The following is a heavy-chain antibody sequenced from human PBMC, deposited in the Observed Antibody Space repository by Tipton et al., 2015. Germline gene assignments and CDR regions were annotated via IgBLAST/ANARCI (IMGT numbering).Heavy chain of an antibody. Sequence: SLRLSCAASGFAVSSNYMNWVRRAPGKGLEWVSLIYGAGRTYYADSVKGRFTISRDNSKNTLYLQMNSLRAEDTAVYFCARDYGGPRGYFDYWGQGTLVTVSS. D-gene: IGHD4-23*01. CDR1: GFAVSSNY. J-gene: IGHJ4*02. CDR2: IYGAGRT. CDR3: ARDYGGPRGYFDY. V-gene: IGHV3-53*01.